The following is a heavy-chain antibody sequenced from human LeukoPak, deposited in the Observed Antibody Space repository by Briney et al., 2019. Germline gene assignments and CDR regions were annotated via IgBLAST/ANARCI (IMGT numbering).Heavy chain of an antibody. CDR1: GFTFSSYS. CDR2: ISSSSSYI. J-gene: IGHJ6*03. V-gene: IGHV3-21*01. CDR3: ARAADSSSWYPWGYYYYYMDV. D-gene: IGHD6-13*01. Sequence: GGSLRLSCAASGFTFSSYSMNWVRQAPGKGLEWVASISSSSSYIYYADSVKGRFTISRDNAKNSLYLQMNSLRAEDTAVYYCARAADSSSWYPWGYYYYYMDVWGKGTTVTVSS.